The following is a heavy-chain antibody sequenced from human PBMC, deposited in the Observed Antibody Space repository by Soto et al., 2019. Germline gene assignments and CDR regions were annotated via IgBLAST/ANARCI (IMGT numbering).Heavy chain of an antibody. V-gene: IGHV3-21*04. CDR2: ISTNSNYI. CDR1: GFTFSKSS. CDR3: ATDTGDIEVVPATT. J-gene: IGHJ4*02. Sequence: GGSLRLSCAASGFTFSKSSMNWVRQPPGKGLEWLSSISTNSNYIRYADSVKGRFTISRDNAKNSLSLQMVNLRADDTAMYYCATDTGDIEVVPATTWGRGTLVTVSS. D-gene: IGHD2-15*01.